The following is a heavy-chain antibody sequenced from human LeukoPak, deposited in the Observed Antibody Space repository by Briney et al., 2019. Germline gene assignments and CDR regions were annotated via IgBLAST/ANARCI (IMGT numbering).Heavy chain of an antibody. CDR3: ARGGYSGYGHDYADAFDI. CDR1: GYTFTSYD. Sequence: ASVKVSCKASGYTFTSYDINWVRQATGQGLEWMGWMNPNSGNTGYAQKFQGRVTMTRNTFISTAYMELSSLRSGDTAVYYCARGGYSGYGHDYADAFDIWGQGTMVTVSS. CDR2: MNPNSGNT. J-gene: IGHJ3*02. V-gene: IGHV1-8*01. D-gene: IGHD5-12*01.